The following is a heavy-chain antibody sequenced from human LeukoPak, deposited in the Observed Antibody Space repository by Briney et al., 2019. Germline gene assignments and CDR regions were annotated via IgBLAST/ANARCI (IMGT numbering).Heavy chain of an antibody. V-gene: IGHV3-21*01. CDR1: GFTFSSYS. CDR2: ISSSSSYI. D-gene: IGHD1-26*01. CDR3: ARDMAVGATPPFFDY. J-gene: IGHJ4*02. Sequence: GGSLRLSCAASGFTFSSYSMNWVRQAPGKGLEWVSSISSSSSYIYYADSVKGRFTISRDNAKNSLYLQMNSLRAKDTAVYYCARDMAVGATPPFFDYWGQGTLVTVSS.